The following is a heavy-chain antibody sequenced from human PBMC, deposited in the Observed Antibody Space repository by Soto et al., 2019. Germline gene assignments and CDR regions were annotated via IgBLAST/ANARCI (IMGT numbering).Heavy chain of an antibody. CDR2: TYYRSKWDY. CDR1: GASVSTNSAT. V-gene: IGHV6-1*01. D-gene: IGHD2-8*01. J-gene: IGHJ5*01. Sequence: SLTCAISGASVSTNSATWDWIRQPPSRGLEWLGRTYYRSKWDYDYAASVKGRININPDTSNNQVSLHLDSVTPDDTAVYYCARLIGNSWLDSWGQGTLVTVSS. CDR3: ARLIGNSWLDS.